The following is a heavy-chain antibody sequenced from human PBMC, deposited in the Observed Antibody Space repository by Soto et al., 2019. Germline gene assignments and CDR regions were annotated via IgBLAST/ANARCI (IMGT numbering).Heavy chain of an antibody. CDR2: ISAYNGNT. Sequence: GASVKVSCKASGYTFTSYGISWVRQAPGQGLEWMGWISAYNGNTNYAQKLQGRVTMTTDTSTSTAYMELRSLRSDDTAVYYCARDTPAYCGGDCTFDYWGQGTMVTVSS. CDR1: GYTFTSYG. V-gene: IGHV1-18*01. CDR3: ARDTPAYCGGDCTFDY. D-gene: IGHD2-21*02. J-gene: IGHJ4*02.